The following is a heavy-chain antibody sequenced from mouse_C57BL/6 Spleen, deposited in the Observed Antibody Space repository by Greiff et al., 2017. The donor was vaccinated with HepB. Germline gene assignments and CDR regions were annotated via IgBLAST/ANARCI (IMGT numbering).Heavy chain of an antibody. J-gene: IGHJ1*03. CDR1: GYTFTSYW. Sequence: QVQLQQPGTELVKPGASVKLSCKASGYTFTSYWMHWVKQRPGQGLEWIGNIKPSNGGTNYNEKFKSKATLTVDKSSSTAYMQLSSLTSEDSAVYYCARERLYGSSYVGYFDVWGTGTTVTVSS. V-gene: IGHV1-53*01. CDR2: IKPSNGGT. CDR3: ARERLYGSSYVGYFDV. D-gene: IGHD1-1*01.